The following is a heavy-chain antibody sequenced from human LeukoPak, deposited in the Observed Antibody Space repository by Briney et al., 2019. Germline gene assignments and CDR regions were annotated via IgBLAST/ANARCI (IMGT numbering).Heavy chain of an antibody. V-gene: IGHV3-48*01. Sequence: GGSLRLSCAASGFAFSSYSMDWVRQAPGKGLELVSYISSNSRTTYYVDSVKGRFTISRDNAKNSLYLQMNSLRAEDTAIYYCARGGSDVTVGYWGQGTLVTVSS. CDR3: ARGGSDVTVGY. CDR2: ISSNSRTT. D-gene: IGHD1-26*01. CDR1: GFAFSSYS. J-gene: IGHJ4*02.